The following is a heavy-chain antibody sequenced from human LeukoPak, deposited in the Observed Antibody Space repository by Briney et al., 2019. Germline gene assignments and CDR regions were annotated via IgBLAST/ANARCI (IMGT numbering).Heavy chain of an antibody. J-gene: IGHJ6*03. Sequence: GGSLRLSCAASGFTFSSYAMHWVRQAPGKGLEWVSAISGSGGSTYYADSVKGRFTISRDNAKNTLYLQMNSLRAEDTAVYYCAKPLPGNYYYMDVWGKGTTVTVSS. CDR1: GFTFSSYA. CDR2: ISGSGGST. V-gene: IGHV3-23*01. CDR3: AKPLPGNYYYMDV.